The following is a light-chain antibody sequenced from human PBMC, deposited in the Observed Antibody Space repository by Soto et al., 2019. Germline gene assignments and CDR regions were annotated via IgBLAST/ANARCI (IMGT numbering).Light chain of an antibody. CDR2: GAS. CDR3: QQHDTSPWT. V-gene: IGKV3-20*01. Sequence: EIVLTQSPGTLSLSPGERATLSCRASQTISSSYLAIAWYQQKPGQPPRLLIYGASSRATGIPDRFSGSGSATDFTLTISRLEPEAFAVYYCQQHDTSPWTFGQGTRVEIK. CDR1: QTISSSY. J-gene: IGKJ1*01.